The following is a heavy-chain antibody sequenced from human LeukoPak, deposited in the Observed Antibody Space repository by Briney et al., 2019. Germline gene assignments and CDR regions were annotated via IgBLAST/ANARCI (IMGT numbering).Heavy chain of an antibody. CDR1: GGSIREYY. CDR3: ARELVRGVIGAFEI. Sequence: SETLSLTCTVSGGSIREYYLSWIRQPPGKGLEWIGYIYDSGSTNYNPSLKSRVTISVDTSKNHFSLKLSSVTAADTAVYYCARELVRGVIGAFEIWGQGTMVTVSS. V-gene: IGHV4-59*01. J-gene: IGHJ3*02. D-gene: IGHD3-10*01. CDR2: IYDSGST.